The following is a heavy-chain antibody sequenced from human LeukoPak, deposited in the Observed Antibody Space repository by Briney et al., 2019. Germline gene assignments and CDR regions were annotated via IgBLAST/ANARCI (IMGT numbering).Heavy chain of an antibody. D-gene: IGHD6-13*01. Sequence: GSVKVSCKASGYTFTSYGINWVRQASGQGLEWMGWMNPNSGNTGSAQKFQGRVTMTSNTSISTAYMELSSLRSEDTAVYYCARGLRREQQLLRAFDYWGQGTPVTVSS. J-gene: IGHJ4*02. CDR1: GYTFTSYG. CDR3: ARGLRREQQLLRAFDY. V-gene: IGHV1-8*02. CDR2: MNPNSGNT.